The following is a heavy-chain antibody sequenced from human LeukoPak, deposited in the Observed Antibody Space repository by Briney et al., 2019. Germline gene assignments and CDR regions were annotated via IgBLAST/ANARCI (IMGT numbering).Heavy chain of an antibody. CDR1: GYTFTSYY. CDR3: AGGYYYDSSGPIIDYAFDI. D-gene: IGHD3-22*01. J-gene: IGHJ3*02. Sequence: ASVKVSCKASGYTFTSYYMHWVRQAPGQGLEWMGIISPSGGSTSYAQKFQGRVTMTRDTSTSTVYMELSSLRSEDTAVYYCAGGYYYDSSGPIIDYAFDIWGQGTMVTVSS. CDR2: ISPSGGST. V-gene: IGHV1-46*01.